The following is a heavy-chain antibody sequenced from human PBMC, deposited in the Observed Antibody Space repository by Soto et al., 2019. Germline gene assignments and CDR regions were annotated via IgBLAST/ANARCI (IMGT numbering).Heavy chain of an antibody. CDR3: ARVRGIAAAGTAYYFDY. CDR2: IYYSGST. V-gene: IGHV4-31*03. CDR1: GGSISSGGYY. Sequence: QVQLQESGPGLVKPSQTLSLTCTVSGGSISSGGYYWSWIRQHPGKGLEWIGYIYYSGSTHYNPSLKSRVTISVDTSKNQFSLKLSSVTAADTAVYYCARVRGIAAAGTAYYFDYWGQGTLVTVSS. J-gene: IGHJ4*02. D-gene: IGHD6-13*01.